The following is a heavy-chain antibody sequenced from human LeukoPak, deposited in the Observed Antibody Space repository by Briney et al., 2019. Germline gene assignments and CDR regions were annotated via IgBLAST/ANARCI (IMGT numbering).Heavy chain of an antibody. CDR2: IYSGGST. J-gene: IGHJ5*02. CDR1: GFTVSSNY. Sequence: GGSLRLSCAASGFTVSSNYMSWVRQAPGKGLEWVSIIYSGGSTYYADSVKGRFTISRDNSKNTLYLQMNSLRAEDTAVYYCARDTSMVRGVYWFDPWGQGTLVTVSS. V-gene: IGHV3-66*01. CDR3: ARDTSMVRGVYWFDP. D-gene: IGHD3-10*01.